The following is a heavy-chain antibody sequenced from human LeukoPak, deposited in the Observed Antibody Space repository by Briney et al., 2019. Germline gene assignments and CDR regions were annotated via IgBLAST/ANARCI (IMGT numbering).Heavy chain of an antibody. J-gene: IGHJ4*02. V-gene: IGHV4-34*01. CDR1: GGSFSGYY. D-gene: IGHD1-1*01. Sequence: SETLSLTCAVYGGSFSGYYWSWIRQPPGKGLEWIGEINHSGSTNYNPSLKSRVTISVDTSKNQFSLKLSSVTAADTAVYYCARRRAIQLERRLYFDYWGQGTLVTVSS. CDR3: ARRRAIQLERRLYFDY. CDR2: INHSGST.